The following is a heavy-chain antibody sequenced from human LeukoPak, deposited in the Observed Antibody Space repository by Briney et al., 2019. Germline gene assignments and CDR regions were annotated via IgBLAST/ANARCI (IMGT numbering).Heavy chain of an antibody. Sequence: SETLSLTCTVSGGSISSYYWSCIRQPPGKGLEWIGYIYYSGSTNYNPSLKSRVTISVGTSKNQFSLKLSSVTAADTAVYYCARDDFSNPGWFDPWGQGPLVTVSS. J-gene: IGHJ5*02. CDR2: IYYSGST. CDR3: ARDDFSNPGWFDP. D-gene: IGHD4-11*01. CDR1: GGSISSYY. V-gene: IGHV4-59*01.